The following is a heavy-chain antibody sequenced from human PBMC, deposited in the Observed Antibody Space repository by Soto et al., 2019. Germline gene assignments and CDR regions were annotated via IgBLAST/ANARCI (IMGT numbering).Heavy chain of an antibody. D-gene: IGHD3-16*02. CDR3: TTDRQYRPAY. V-gene: IGHV1-3*01. J-gene: IGHJ4*02. Sequence: ASVKLSCKASGYTFTSYAIHCVRQAPGQRLEWMGWINAGNGNTKYSQKFQGRVTITRDTSASTAYMELSSLRSEDTAVYYCTTDRQYRPAYWGQGTLVTVSS. CDR1: GYTFTSYA. CDR2: INAGNGNT.